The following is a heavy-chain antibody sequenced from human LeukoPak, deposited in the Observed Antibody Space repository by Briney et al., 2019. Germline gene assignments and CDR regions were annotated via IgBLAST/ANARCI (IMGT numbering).Heavy chain of an antibody. Sequence: SVKVSYKASGGTFSSYAISWVRQAPGQGLEWMGGIIPIFGTANYAQKFQGRVTITADESTSTAYMELSSLRSEDTAVYYCASSLGGYSYGYLGTFDYWGQGTLVTVSS. CDR2: IIPIFGTA. J-gene: IGHJ4*02. D-gene: IGHD5-18*01. V-gene: IGHV1-69*13. CDR1: GGTFSSYA. CDR3: ASSLGGYSYGYLGTFDY.